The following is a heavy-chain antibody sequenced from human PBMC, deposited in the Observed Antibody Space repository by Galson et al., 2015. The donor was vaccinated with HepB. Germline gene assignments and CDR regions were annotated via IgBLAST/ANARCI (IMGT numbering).Heavy chain of an antibody. Sequence: SLRLSCAASRFTFTNAWMSWVRQSPGKGLEWVGRMKSKADGGTTDYAAPVKGRFTISRDDSNNMLYLQMNSLKTEDTAVYYCSTPYTTVDASDIWGQGTMVTVSS. J-gene: IGHJ3*02. CDR1: RFTFTNAW. V-gene: IGHV3-15*01. CDR3: STPYTTVDASDI. CDR2: MKSKADGGTT. D-gene: IGHD4-11*01.